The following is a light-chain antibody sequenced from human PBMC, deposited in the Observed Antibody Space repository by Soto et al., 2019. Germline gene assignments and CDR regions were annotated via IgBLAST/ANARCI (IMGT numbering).Light chain of an antibody. CDR3: QQYGSSPRT. J-gene: IGKJ1*01. V-gene: IGKV3-20*01. CDR2: DAS. CDR1: QSLSSSQ. Sequence: IVFMQSPCTLSLSPGARGTLSCRSSQSLSSSQLAWYQQKPGQAPRLLIHDASSRATGISDRFTGSGSGTDFTLTITTLEPEDFAVYYCQQYGSSPRTFGLGTKVDIK.